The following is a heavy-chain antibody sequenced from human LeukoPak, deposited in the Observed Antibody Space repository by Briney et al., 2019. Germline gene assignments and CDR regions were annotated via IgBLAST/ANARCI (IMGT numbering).Heavy chain of an antibody. CDR3: ARGVGATQGYYYMDV. CDR2: IYYSGST. Sequence: KASETLSLTCTVSGGSISSGDYYWSWIRQPPGKGLEWIGYIYYSGSTYYNPSLKSRVTISVDTSKNQFSLKLSSVTAADTAVYYCARGVGATQGYYYMDVWGKGTTVTVSS. D-gene: IGHD1-26*01. V-gene: IGHV4-30-4*08. J-gene: IGHJ6*03. CDR1: GGSISSGDYY.